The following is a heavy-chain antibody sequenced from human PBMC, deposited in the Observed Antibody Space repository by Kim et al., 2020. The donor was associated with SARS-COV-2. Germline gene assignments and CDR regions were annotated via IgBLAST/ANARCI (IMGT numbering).Heavy chain of an antibody. D-gene: IGHD2-8*02. J-gene: IGHJ4*02. Sequence: ASVKVSCKASGYTFSGYWMHWVRQAPGRGLEWMGIISCNSGATRYAQEFQDRVTLTRDTSTSTVHMELSSLRSEDTAVYYCARDFDTYWSIDDWGQGTLVTVSS. CDR1: GYTFSGYW. CDR3: ARDFDTYWSIDD. CDR2: ISCNSGAT. V-gene: IGHV1-46*01.